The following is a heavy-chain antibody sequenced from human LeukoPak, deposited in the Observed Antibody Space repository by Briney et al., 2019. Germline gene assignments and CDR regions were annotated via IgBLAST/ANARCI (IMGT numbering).Heavy chain of an antibody. D-gene: IGHD3-10*01. CDR3: ARGTYYSGSGPGNWFDP. Sequence: GGSLRLSCAASGFSVSDYYTNWIRLSPGKGLEWVSHITRKAAIEYGDSVRGRFTISRDNANNLVYLQMDSLRPEDTAVYYCARGTYYSGSGPGNWFDPWGHGTLVTVSS. CDR2: ITRKAAI. V-gene: IGHV3-11*01. CDR1: GFSVSDYY. J-gene: IGHJ5*02.